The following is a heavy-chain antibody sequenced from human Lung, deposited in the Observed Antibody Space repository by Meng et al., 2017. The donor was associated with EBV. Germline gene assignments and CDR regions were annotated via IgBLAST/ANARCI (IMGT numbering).Heavy chain of an antibody. V-gene: IGHV4-4*02. D-gene: IGHD1-20*01. CDR3: ARAPGNWNFDS. CDR2: IYHNENT. CDR1: SAPISSNTY. Sequence: HQQGPGPGLVKPCGTLSPTLPVSSAPISSNTYWTWVRQSPGKGLEWIGEIYHNENTNYNPSLMSRVTISLDKSKNHFSLNLRSVTVADTAVYFCARAPGNWNFDSWGQGTLVTVSS. J-gene: IGHJ4*02.